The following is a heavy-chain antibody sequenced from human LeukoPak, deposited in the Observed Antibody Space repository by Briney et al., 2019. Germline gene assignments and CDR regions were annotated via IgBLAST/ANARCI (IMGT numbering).Heavy chain of an antibody. J-gene: IGHJ3*02. CDR2: IWDDGSDK. CDR1: GFPFSNHG. D-gene: IGHD3-22*01. Sequence: PGGSLRLSCVASGFPFSNHGMHWVRQAPGKGLEWVASIWDDGSDKYSADSVRGRFTISRDNSRNTLFLQMNSLRAEDTAVYYCAKDYDSSGWAAFDIWGQGTMVTVSS. CDR3: AKDYDSSGWAAFDI. V-gene: IGHV3-30*02.